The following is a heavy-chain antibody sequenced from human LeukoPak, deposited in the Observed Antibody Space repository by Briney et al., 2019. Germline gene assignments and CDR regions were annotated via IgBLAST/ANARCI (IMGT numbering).Heavy chain of an antibody. CDR2: INPNSGGT. J-gene: IGHJ6*03. CDR3: AGPSIPDYYMDV. CDR1: GYTFTGYY. D-gene: IGHD2-21*01. V-gene: IGHV1-2*02. Sequence: ASVKVSCKASGYTFTGYYMHWVRQAPGQGLEWMGWINPNSGGTNYAQKFQGRVTMTRDTSISTAYMELSRLRSDDTAVYYCAGPSIPDYYMDVWGEGTTVTVSS.